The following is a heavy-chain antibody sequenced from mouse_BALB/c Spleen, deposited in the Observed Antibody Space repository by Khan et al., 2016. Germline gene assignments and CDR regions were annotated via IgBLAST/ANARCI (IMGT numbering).Heavy chain of an antibody. CDR1: GYSITSDYA. D-gene: IGHD3-3*01. Sequence: EVQLQESGPGLVKPSQSLSLTCTVTGYSITSDYAWNWIRQFPGNRLEWMGYISYSGSTSYKPSLKSRISITRDTSKNHFFLQLHSVKSEDTAIYNSARSDNGDKASMDYWGQGTSVTVSS. J-gene: IGHJ4*01. V-gene: IGHV3-2*02. CDR3: ARSDNGDKASMDY. CDR2: ISYSGST.